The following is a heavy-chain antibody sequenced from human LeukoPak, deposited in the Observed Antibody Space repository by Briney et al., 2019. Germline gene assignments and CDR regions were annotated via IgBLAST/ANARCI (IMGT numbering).Heavy chain of an antibody. V-gene: IGHV3-53*01. CDR1: GFTVSSNY. CDR2: IYSGGST. CDR3: AREKLNWGFDY. J-gene: IGHJ4*02. Sequence: PGGSLRPSCAASGFTVSSNYMNWVRQAPGKGLEWVSIIYSGGSTYYADSVKGRFTISRDNSKNILYLQMNSLRAEDTAVYYCAREKLNWGFDYWGQGTLVTVSS. D-gene: IGHD3-16*01.